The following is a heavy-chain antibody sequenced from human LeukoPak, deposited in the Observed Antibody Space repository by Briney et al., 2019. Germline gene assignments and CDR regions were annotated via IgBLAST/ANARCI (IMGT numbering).Heavy chain of an antibody. Sequence: ASVNVSCKASGGTFSIYAISGVRQARGQGLEWMGGIIPIFGTANYAQKFQGRVTITVDECTSTPYMELTSLRSEDTAVYYCARDLWNWGQGTLVTVSS. CDR1: GGTFSIYA. CDR2: IIPIFGTA. D-gene: IGHD2-21*01. J-gene: IGHJ4*02. CDR3: ARDLWN. V-gene: IGHV1-69*01.